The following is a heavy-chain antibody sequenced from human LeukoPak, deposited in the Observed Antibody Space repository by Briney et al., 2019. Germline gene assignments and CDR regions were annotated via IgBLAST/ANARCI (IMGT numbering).Heavy chain of an antibody. D-gene: IGHD7-27*01. CDR3: ARPNPNRTGDAFDI. CDR1: GGPFSAY. J-gene: IGHJ3*02. V-gene: IGHV4-34*01. CDR2: INQSGST. Sequence: PLETLSLTCAVSGGPFSAYWSWIRQPPGKGLEWIGEINQSGSTNYNPSLKSRVIISGDTSKNEVSLKLTSVTAADTAVYYCARPNPNRTGDAFDIWGQGTMVTVSS.